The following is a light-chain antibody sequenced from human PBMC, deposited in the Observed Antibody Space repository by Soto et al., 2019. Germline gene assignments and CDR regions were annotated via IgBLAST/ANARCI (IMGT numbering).Light chain of an antibody. V-gene: IGLV2-11*01. CDR1: SSDVGLYNY. CDR3: CSYSGSYTYV. J-gene: IGLJ7*01. Sequence: QSVLTQPRSVSGSPGQSVTISCTGTSSDVGLYNYVSWYQQHPGKAPKLMIYDVSARPSGVPVRFSGSKSGNTASLTISGLQAEDESDYYCCSYSGSYTYVFAAGTHLT. CDR2: DVS.